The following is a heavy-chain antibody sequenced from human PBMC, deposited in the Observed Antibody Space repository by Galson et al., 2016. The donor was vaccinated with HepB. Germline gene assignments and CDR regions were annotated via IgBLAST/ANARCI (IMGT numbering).Heavy chain of an antibody. CDR3: ARSMTMMGDY. J-gene: IGHJ4*02. D-gene: IGHD3-22*01. Sequence: SETLSLTCAVSGGSITSSYWWNWVRQPPGKGLEWIGEIYHSGNTHYNPSLKSRVTISLDKSKNQLSLKLNSVTAADAAVYYCARSMTMMGDYWGQGTLVTVSS. V-gene: IGHV4-4*02. CDR1: GGSITSSYW. CDR2: IYHSGNT.